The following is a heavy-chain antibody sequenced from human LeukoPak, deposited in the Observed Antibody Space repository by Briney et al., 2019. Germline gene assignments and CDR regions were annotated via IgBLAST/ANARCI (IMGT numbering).Heavy chain of an antibody. CDR3: ARRVLLYDILTAYSRYYSSYMDV. CDR1: GYTFSSYD. D-gene: IGHD3-9*01. CDR2: MNPSSDNT. V-gene: IGHV1-8*01. Sequence: GASVKVSCKASGYTFSSYDINWVRQATGQGLEWMGWMNPSSDNTGYAQKFQGRVTMTRNTSISTAYMELSSLRSDDTAVYYCARRVLLYDILTAYSRYYSSYMDVWGRGTTVTVSS. J-gene: IGHJ6*03.